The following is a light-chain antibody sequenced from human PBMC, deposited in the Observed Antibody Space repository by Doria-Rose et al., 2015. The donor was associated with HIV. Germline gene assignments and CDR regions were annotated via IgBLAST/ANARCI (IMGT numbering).Light chain of an antibody. CDR3: QQRNNWPT. CDR2: DAS. Sequence: TQSPATLSLSPGERATLSRRASQSVSSYLVWYQQKPGQAPRLLIYDASNRASGVPAVFRVRGSGSVFTLTISSLEPEDFAVYYCQQRNNWPTFGGGTKVEI. CDR1: QSVSSY. V-gene: IGKV3-11*01. J-gene: IGKJ4*01.